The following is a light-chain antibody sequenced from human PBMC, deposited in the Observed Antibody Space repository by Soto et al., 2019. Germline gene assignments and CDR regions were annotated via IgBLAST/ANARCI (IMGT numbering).Light chain of an antibody. Sequence: DIVMTQSPLSLPVTPGEPASISCRSSQSLLHSNGYNYLDWYLQKPGQSPQLLIYLGSNRASGVPDRFSGSGSGTDFTLKITRVEAVDVGVYYCMQALQTPFTFGGGTKVEIK. CDR3: MQALQTPFT. CDR2: LGS. J-gene: IGKJ4*01. V-gene: IGKV2-28*01. CDR1: QSLLHSNGYNY.